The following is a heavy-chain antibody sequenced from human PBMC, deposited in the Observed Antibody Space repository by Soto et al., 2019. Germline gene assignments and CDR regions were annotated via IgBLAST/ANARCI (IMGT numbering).Heavy chain of an antibody. D-gene: IGHD5-12*01. J-gene: IGHJ3*02. CDR1: GDSVTSDSYF. Sequence: PSETLSLTCTVSGDSVTSDSYFWSWIRQPPGKGLEWIGNSYYSGYYSGSTNHNPSLKSRVTVSVDTSKNQFSLKLRSVTTADTALYFCATWHLREHAYDIWGQGTMVTVS. V-gene: IGHV4-61*01. CDR3: ATWHLREHAYDI. CDR2: SYYSGYYSGST.